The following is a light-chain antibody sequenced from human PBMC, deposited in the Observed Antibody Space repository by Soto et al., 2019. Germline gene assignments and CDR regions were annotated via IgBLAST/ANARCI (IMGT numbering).Light chain of an antibody. Sequence: DIQMTQSPSSLSASVGDIVTITCRASQSISSYLNWYQQKPGKAAKLLIYAASSLQSGVPSRFSGSGSGTDFTLTISSLQPEDFATYYCQQSYSTPRTFGQGTQVEIK. CDR1: QSISSY. CDR2: AAS. V-gene: IGKV1-39*01. CDR3: QQSYSTPRT. J-gene: IGKJ1*01.